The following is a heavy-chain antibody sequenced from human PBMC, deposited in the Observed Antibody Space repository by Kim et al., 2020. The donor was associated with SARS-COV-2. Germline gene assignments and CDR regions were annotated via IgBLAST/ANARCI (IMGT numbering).Heavy chain of an antibody. Sequence: PSFQGHVTISADKSISTAYLQWSSLKASDTAMYYCARQGQQLAQNWFDPWGQGTLVTVSS. CDR3: ARQGQQLAQNWFDP. J-gene: IGHJ5*02. D-gene: IGHD6-13*01. V-gene: IGHV5-10-1*01.